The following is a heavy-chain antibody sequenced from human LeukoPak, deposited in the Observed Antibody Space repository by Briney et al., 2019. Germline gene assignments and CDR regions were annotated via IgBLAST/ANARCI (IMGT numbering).Heavy chain of an antibody. J-gene: IGHJ3*02. D-gene: IGHD6-13*01. CDR2: ISYDGSNK. CDR3: ARAPPLGIAAAGTLDI. Sequence: PGRSLRLSCAASGFPFISYAMHGVRQAPGKGLEGGAVISYDGSNKYYADSVKGRFTISRDNSKNTLYLQMNSLRAEDTAVYYCARAPPLGIAAAGTLDIWGQGTMVTVSS. CDR1: GFPFISYA. V-gene: IGHV3-30-3*01.